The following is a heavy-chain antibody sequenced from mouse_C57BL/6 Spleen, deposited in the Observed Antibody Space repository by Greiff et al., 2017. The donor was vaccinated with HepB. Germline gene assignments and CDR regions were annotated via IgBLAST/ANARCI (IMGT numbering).Heavy chain of an antibody. Sequence: QVQLQQSGAELVRPGTSVKVSCKASGYAFTNYLIEWVKQRPGQGLEWIGVINPGSGGTNYNEKFKGKATLTADKSSSTAYMQLSSLTSEDSAVYFCARGSLKAMDYWGQGTSVTVSS. CDR1: GYAFTNYL. V-gene: IGHV1-54*01. D-gene: IGHD3-1*01. J-gene: IGHJ4*01. CDR3: ARGSLKAMDY. CDR2: INPGSGGT.